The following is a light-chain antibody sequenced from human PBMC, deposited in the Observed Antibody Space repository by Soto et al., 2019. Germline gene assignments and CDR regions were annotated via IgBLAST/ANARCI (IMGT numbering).Light chain of an antibody. CDR3: AVWDDSLRGVL. J-gene: IGLJ2*01. CDR2: TND. Sequence: QSVLTQPPSTSGTPGQRVTISCSGGSSNIGANYVYWYQQLPGTAPKLLIYTNDQRPSGVPDRFSGSKSGTSASLAISGLRSEDEADYYCAVWDDSLRGVLFGGGTKLTVL. CDR1: SSNIGANY. V-gene: IGLV1-47*01.